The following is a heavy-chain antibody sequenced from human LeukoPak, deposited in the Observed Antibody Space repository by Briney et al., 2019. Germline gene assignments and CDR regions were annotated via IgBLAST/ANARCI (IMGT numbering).Heavy chain of an antibody. Sequence: ASVKVSCKASGYTFTGYYMHWVRQAPGQGLEWMGWINPNSGGTNYAQKFQGWVTMTRDTSISTAYTELSRLRSDDTAVYYCARGIGGYYDSSGYQNYYYYMDVWGKGTTVTVSS. CDR2: INPNSGGT. CDR1: GYTFTGYY. V-gene: IGHV1-2*04. CDR3: ARGIGGYYDSSGYQNYYYYMDV. J-gene: IGHJ6*03. D-gene: IGHD3-22*01.